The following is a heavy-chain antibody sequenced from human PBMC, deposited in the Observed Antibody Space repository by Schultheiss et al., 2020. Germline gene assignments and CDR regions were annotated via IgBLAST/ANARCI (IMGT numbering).Heavy chain of an antibody. D-gene: IGHD6-6*01. CDR3: ARDGGYSSSSGDYYYYYGMDV. CDR1: GGSFSGYY. Sequence: SETLSITCAVYGGSFSGYYWSWIRQPPGKGLEWIGYIYYSGSTNYNPSLKSRVTISVDTSKNQFSLKLSSVTAADTAVYYCARDGGYSSSSGDYYYYYGMDVWGQGTTVTVSS. J-gene: IGHJ6*02. V-gene: IGHV4-59*01. CDR2: IYYSGST.